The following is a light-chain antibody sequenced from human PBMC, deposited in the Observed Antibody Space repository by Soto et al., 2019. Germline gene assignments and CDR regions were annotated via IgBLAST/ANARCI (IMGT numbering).Light chain of an antibody. V-gene: IGKV2-30*01. Sequence: DVVMTQSPLSLPVTLGQPASISCRSSQSLVYSDGNTYLTWYQQRPGQSPRRLIYNVSKRDSGVPDRFSGSGSGTDFTLKISRVEAEDVGVYYCMQHTHWPQTFGYGTKVEIK. CDR2: NVS. CDR1: QSLVYSDGNTY. CDR3: MQHTHWPQT. J-gene: IGKJ1*01.